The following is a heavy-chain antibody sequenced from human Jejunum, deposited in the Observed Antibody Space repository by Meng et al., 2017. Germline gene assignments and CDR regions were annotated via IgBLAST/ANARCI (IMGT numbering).Heavy chain of an antibody. V-gene: IGHV1-8*02. CDR2: INPHSGNS. J-gene: IGHJ5*02. Sequence: QGKSVQAGGEVKKPGASVKVSCKGSGYTFTSYDINWVRQATGQGLEWMGWINPHSGNSGDAQKFQGRVTITRNTSMNTVYMELSSLRSEDTAVYYCARDYHPYIVAVPTGEWFDPWGQGTLVTVSS. D-gene: IGHD2-2*01. CDR3: ARDYHPYIVAVPTGEWFDP. CDR1: GYTFTSYD.